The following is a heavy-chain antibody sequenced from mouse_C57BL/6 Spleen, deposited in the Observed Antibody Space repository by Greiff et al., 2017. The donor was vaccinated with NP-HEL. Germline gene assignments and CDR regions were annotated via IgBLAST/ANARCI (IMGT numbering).Heavy chain of an antibody. V-gene: IGHV5-17*01. J-gene: IGHJ1*03. CDR2: ISSGSSSI. CDR3: ARAGATRYFDV. D-gene: IGHD1-1*01. Sequence: DVQLVESGGGLVKPGGSLKLSCAASGFTFSDYGMHWVRPAPEKGLEWVAYISSGSSSIYYADTVKGRFTISRDNAKNTLFLQMTSLRSEDTAMYYCARAGATRYFDVWGTGTTVTVSS. CDR1: GFTFSDYG.